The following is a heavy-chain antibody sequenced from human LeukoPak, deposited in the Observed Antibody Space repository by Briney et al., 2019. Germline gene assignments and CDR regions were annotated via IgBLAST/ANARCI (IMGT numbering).Heavy chain of an antibody. D-gene: IGHD3-16*02. Sequence: ASVKVSCKVSGYTLTKLSIHWVRRAPGKGLEWRGGFDPEDGETIYAQKFQGRVTMTEDTSTDTAYMELSSLRSEDTAVYYCATVKWTNDYVWGSYPNPNFGYWGQGTLVTVSS. CDR3: ATVKWTNDYVWGSYPNPNFGY. V-gene: IGHV1-24*01. J-gene: IGHJ4*02. CDR1: GYTLTKLS. CDR2: FDPEDGET.